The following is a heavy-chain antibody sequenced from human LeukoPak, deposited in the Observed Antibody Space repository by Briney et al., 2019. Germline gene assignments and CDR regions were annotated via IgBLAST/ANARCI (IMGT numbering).Heavy chain of an antibody. V-gene: IGHV1-8*03. CDR3: ARGQSRENWFEP. Sequence: ASVKVSCKASGYTFTSYDINWVRQATGQGLEWMGWMNPNSGNTGYAQKFQGRVTITRNTSISTAYMELSSLRSEDTAVYYCARGQSRENWFEPWGQGTLVTVSS. J-gene: IGHJ5*02. CDR1: GYTFTSYD. CDR2: MNPNSGNT.